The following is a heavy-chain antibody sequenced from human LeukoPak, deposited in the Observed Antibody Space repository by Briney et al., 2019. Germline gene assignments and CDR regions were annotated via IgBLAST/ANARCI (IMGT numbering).Heavy chain of an antibody. D-gene: IGHD6-19*01. CDR3: AKDHEIAVAGDWFDP. CDR1: GFTFSSYA. CDR2: ISGSGGST. V-gene: IGHV3-23*01. Sequence: GGSLRLSRAASGFTFSSYAMSWVRQAPGKGLEWVSAISGSGGSTYYADSVKGRFTISRDNSKNTLYLQMNSLRAEDTAVYYCAKDHEIAVAGDWFDPWGQGTLVTVSS. J-gene: IGHJ5*02.